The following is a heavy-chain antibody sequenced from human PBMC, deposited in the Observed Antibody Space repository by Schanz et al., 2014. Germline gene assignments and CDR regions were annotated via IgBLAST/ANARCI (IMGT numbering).Heavy chain of an antibody. J-gene: IGHJ4*02. CDR3: AKQIHYDILTVTRN. V-gene: IGHV3-23*04. CDR2: ISGGGGTR. CDR1: GFSFSSYS. D-gene: IGHD3-9*01. Sequence: EADLVESGGGLIQRGESLRLSCSASGFSFSSYSMNWVRQAPGKGLEWVSGISGGGGTRNYADSVKGRFTVSRDNSKNTLYLQMNTLRAEDTAVYYCAKQIHYDILTVTRNWGQGTLVTVSS.